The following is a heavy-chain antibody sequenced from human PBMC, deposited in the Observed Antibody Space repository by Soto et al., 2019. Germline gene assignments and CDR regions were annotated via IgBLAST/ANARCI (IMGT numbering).Heavy chain of an antibody. CDR2: IYYSGST. CDR3: ARQAHIVVVTAITKAFPGMDV. D-gene: IGHD2-21*02. J-gene: IGHJ6*02. CDR1: GGSISSSSYY. V-gene: IGHV4-39*01. Sequence: NPSETLSLTCTVSGGSISSSSYYWGWIRQPPGKGLEWIGSIYYSGSTYYNPSLKSRVTISVDTSKNQFSLKLSSVTAADTAVYYCARQAHIVVVTAITKAFPGMDVWGQGTTVTVSS.